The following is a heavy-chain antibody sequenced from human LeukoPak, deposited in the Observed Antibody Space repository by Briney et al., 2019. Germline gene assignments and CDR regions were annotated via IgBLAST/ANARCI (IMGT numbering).Heavy chain of an antibody. J-gene: IGHJ3*02. CDR3: ARGIAVAGRDAFDI. D-gene: IGHD6-19*01. V-gene: IGHV3-66*01. CDR2: IYSGGST. CDR1: GFTVSSNY. Sequence: PGGSLRLSCAASGFTVSSNYMSWVCQAPGKGLEWVSVIYSGGSTYYADSVKGRFTISRDNSKNTLYLQMNSLRAEDTAVHYCARGIAVAGRDAFDIWGQGTMVTVSS.